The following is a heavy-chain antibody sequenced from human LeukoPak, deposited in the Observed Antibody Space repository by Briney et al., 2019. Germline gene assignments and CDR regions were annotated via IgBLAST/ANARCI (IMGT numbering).Heavy chain of an antibody. Sequence: PGGSLRLSCAASGFTFSTFTMNWVRQAPGKGLEWVSSISSSSRYIYYADSVKGRFTISRDNAKNSLLLQMNSLRAEDTAVYYCARVSREGSSSWPDYWGQGTLATVSS. CDR1: GFTFSTFT. D-gene: IGHD6-13*01. CDR3: ARVSREGSSSWPDY. V-gene: IGHV3-21*01. J-gene: IGHJ4*02. CDR2: ISSSSRYI.